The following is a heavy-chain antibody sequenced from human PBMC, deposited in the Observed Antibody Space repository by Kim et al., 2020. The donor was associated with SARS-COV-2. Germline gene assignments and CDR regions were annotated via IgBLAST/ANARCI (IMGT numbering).Heavy chain of an antibody. CDR1: GGSFSGYY. J-gene: IGHJ5*02. D-gene: IGHD3-9*01. Sequence: SETLSLTCAVYGGSFSGYYWSWIRQPPGKGLEWIGEINHSGSTNYNPSLKSRVTISVDTSKNQFSLKLSSVTAADTAVYYCARPQTSGFDWLSKRGWFDPWGQGTLVTVSS. CDR2: INHSGST. V-gene: IGHV4-34*01. CDR3: ARPQTSGFDWLSKRGWFDP.